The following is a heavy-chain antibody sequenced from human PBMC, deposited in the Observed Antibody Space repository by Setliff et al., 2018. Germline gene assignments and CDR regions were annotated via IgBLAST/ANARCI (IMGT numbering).Heavy chain of an antibody. J-gene: IGHJ6*02. Sequence: KVSCKASGGTFSNYAISWVRQAPGQGLEWMGGIIPMFRSGNYAQRFQGRVTITADESTSTVYMELTSLRAEDTAVYYCARGKMDVVAAGGKYCAMDVWGQGTAVTVSS. CDR3: ARGKMDVVAAGGKYCAMDV. V-gene: IGHV1-69*01. CDR2: IIPMFRSG. D-gene: IGHD6-13*01. CDR1: GGTFSNYA.